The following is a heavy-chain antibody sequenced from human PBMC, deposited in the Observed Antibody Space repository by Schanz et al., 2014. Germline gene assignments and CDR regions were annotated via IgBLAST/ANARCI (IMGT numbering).Heavy chain of an antibody. CDR2: IHPNSGGT. Sequence: QVQVIQSGPEVKKPGASVKVSCKASGYTFTSYYIHWVRQAPGQGLEWMGRIHPNSGGTDYTQKFQGRVTMTRDTSITTAYMELSGLTSDDTAVYYCARGLVRYFHYWGQGTLVTVSS. J-gene: IGHJ4*02. V-gene: IGHV1-2*06. D-gene: IGHD6-19*01. CDR1: GYTFTSYY. CDR3: ARGLVRYFHY.